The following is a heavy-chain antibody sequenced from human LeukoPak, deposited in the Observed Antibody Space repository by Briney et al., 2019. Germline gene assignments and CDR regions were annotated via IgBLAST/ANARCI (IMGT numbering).Heavy chain of an antibody. V-gene: IGHV4-39*01. CDR3: ARLFLGDDLIEYYFDF. D-gene: IGHD3-10*01. CDR2: IFYSGTT. Sequence: SETLSLTCTVSGVSITSNRYWGWIRPPPGKGLEWIGSIFYSGTTYYNPSLKSRPTISLDTSKNQFSLKLSSVAAADTAVYYCARLFLGDDLIEYYFDFWGQGSLVTVSS. J-gene: IGHJ4*02. CDR1: GVSITSNRY.